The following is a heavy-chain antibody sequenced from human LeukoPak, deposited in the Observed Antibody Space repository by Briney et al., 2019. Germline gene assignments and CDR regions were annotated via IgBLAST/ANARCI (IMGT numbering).Heavy chain of an antibody. CDR3: ARGTMGATHFDY. CDR2: IYYSGST. J-gene: IGHJ4*02. Sequence: SETLSLTCTVSGGSISSDYWNWIRQPPGKGLEWIGYIYYSGSTNYNVSLKSRVTISVDTSKKQFSLRLSSETAADTAVYYCARGTMGATHFDYWGQGTLVTVSS. CDR1: GGSISSDY. D-gene: IGHD1-26*01. V-gene: IGHV4-59*01.